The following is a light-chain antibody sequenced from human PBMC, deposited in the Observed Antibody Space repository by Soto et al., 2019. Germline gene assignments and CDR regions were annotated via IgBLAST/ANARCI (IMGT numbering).Light chain of an antibody. Sequence: DIQMTRPPSTLYASVEDRITIAWRASQSISSWLAWYQQKPGKAPKLLIYAASTLQSGVPSRFSGSGSGTEFTLTISRLQPEDFATYYFQQLNSYPINFGQGTRLEIK. J-gene: IGKJ5*01. CDR3: QQLNSYPIN. CDR1: QSISSW. V-gene: IGKV1-5*01. CDR2: AAS.